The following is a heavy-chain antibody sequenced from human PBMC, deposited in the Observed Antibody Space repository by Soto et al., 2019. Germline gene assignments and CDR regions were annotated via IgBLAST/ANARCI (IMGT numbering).Heavy chain of an antibody. D-gene: IGHD6-19*01. J-gene: IGHJ5*02. Sequence: QVQLVESGGGVVQPGRSLRLSCAASGFTFSSYAMHWVRQAPGKGLEWVAVISYDGSNKYYADSVKGRFTISRHNSKNTLYLQMNSLRAEDTAVYYCAYGTAVAGRWFDPWGQGTLVTVSS. CDR3: AYGTAVAGRWFDP. CDR2: ISYDGSNK. V-gene: IGHV3-30-3*01. CDR1: GFTFSSYA.